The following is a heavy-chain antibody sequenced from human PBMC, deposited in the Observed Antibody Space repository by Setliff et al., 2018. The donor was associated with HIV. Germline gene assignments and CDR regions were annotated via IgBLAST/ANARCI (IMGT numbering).Heavy chain of an antibody. Sequence: SETLSLTCTVSGGSISSSSFYWSWIRQPAGKGLEWIGRIFAGGSTNYNPSLKSRASISVDTSKNQFSLKLSSVTAADTAIYYCARCGYSYGFLGVTYYFYMDVWGKGTAVTVSS. CDR1: GGSISSSSFY. J-gene: IGHJ6*03. CDR2: IFAGGST. V-gene: IGHV4-61*02. CDR3: ARCGYSYGFLGVTYYFYMDV. D-gene: IGHD5-18*01.